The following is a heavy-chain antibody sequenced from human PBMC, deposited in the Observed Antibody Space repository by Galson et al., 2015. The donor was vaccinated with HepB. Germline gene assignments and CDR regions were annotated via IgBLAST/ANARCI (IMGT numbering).Heavy chain of an antibody. CDR3: ARDHYYDSSGYPDPSFDY. CDR1: GFTFSSYA. Sequence: SLRLSCAASGFTFSSYAMHWVRQAPGKGLEWVAVISYDGSNKYYADSVKGRFTISRDNSKNTLYQQMNSLRAEDTAVYYCARDHYYDSSGYPDPSFDYWGQGTLVTVSS. J-gene: IGHJ4*02. CDR2: ISYDGSNK. D-gene: IGHD3-22*01. V-gene: IGHV3-30*04.